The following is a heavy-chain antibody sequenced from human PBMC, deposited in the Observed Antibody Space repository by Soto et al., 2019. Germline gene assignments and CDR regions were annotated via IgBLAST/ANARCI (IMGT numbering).Heavy chain of an antibody. V-gene: IGHV1-2*02. J-gene: IGHJ4*02. D-gene: IGHD1-26*01. CDR3: ARILYSGSYYGFDF. CDR1: GYTFADHY. CDR2: INPKSGAT. Sequence: QVQLVQSGAEVKKPGASVKVSCKASGYTFADHYVHWVRQTPGQGLEWLGWINPKSGATDYAQQFQGRITMTRNSSISTTYFELSRVTSDDTALYYCARILYSGSYYGFDFWGQGTLVTVSS.